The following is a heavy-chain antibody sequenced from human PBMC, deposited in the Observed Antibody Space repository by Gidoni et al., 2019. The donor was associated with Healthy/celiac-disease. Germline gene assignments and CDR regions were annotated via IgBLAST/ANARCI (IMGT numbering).Heavy chain of an antibody. Sequence: QVQLVQSGAEVKKPGSSVKVSCKASGGTFSSYAISWVRQAPGQGLEWMGRIIPILGIANYAQKFQGRVTITADKSTSTAYMELSSLRSEDTAVYYCARGGYCSGGSCYSYPQYWGQGTLVTVSS. CDR1: GGTFSSYA. CDR3: ARGGYCSGGSCYSYPQY. CDR2: IIPILGIA. V-gene: IGHV1-69*09. J-gene: IGHJ4*02. D-gene: IGHD2-15*01.